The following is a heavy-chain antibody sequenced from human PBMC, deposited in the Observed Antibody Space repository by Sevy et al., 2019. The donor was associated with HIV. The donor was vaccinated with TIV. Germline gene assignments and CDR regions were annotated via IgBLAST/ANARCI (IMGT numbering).Heavy chain of an antibody. D-gene: IGHD2-8*02. V-gene: IGHV3-15*01. J-gene: IGHJ6*02. CDR2: IKCKPVGGTT. CDR3: STDPIIVLLVTDGMDV. Sequence: GGSLRLSCAASGFTFSHAWMSWVRQAPGKGLEWVGRIKCKPVGGTTDYGAPVKGRFTISRDVLKTPLFLQMNSLKTEDTAVYYCSTDPIIVLLVTDGMDVWGQGTTVTVSS. CDR1: GFTFSHAW.